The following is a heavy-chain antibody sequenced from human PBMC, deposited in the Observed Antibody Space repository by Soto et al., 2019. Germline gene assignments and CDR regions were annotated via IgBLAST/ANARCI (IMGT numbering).Heavy chain of an antibody. CDR1: GFTVSSNY. V-gene: IGHV3-66*01. J-gene: IGHJ1*01. CDR2: IYSGGTT. CDR3: ARDGITMVRGVIMAEYFQY. D-gene: IGHD3-10*01. Sequence: EVQLVESGGGLVQPGGSLGLSCAASGFTVSSNYMSWVRQAPGKGLEWVSVIYSGGTTYYTDSVKGGFTISRDNSKNTLYLQMNSLRAEDTAVYYCARDGITMVRGVIMAEYFQYWGQGTLVTVSS.